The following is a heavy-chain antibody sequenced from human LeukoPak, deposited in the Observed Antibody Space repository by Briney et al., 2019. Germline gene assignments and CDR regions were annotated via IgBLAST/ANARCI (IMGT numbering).Heavy chain of an antibody. CDR2: IYYSGST. CDR3: ARGIAARLRYYFDY. V-gene: IGHV4-31*03. J-gene: IGHJ4*02. CDR1: GGSISSGGYY. D-gene: IGHD6-6*01. Sequence: SETLSPTCTVSGGSISSGGYYWSWIRQHPGKGLEWIGYIYYSGSTYYNPSLKSRVTISVDTSKNQFSLKLSSVTAADTAVYYCARGIAARLRYYFDYWGQGTLVTVSS.